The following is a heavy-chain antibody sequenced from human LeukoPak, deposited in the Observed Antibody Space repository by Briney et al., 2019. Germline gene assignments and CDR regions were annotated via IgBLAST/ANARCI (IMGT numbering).Heavy chain of an antibody. CDR2: ITNNGDRT. D-gene: IGHD3-22*01. J-gene: IGHJ4*02. CDR1: GSTFSSYG. CDR3: ARARYGGYYDY. V-gene: IGHV3-64*02. Sequence: PGRSLRLSCGVSGSTFSSYGMHWVPGAPGKGPEYGSAITNNGDRTYYADSVKARFTISRDNYKNTLYLEMGSLRPEDQAVYYCARARYGGYYDYWGQGTLVTVSS.